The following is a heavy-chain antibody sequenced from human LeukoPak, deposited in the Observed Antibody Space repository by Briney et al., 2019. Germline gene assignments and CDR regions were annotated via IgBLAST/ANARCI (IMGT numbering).Heavy chain of an antibody. V-gene: IGHV4-39*01. CDR2: IYYTGST. J-gene: IGHJ4*02. Sequence: SETLSLTCSVSDASISGGTYYWGWIRQPPGKGLEGIGSIYYTGSTYDNPSLKSRVTISVDTSKNQFSLKLSSVTAADTAVYYCARRGGSGRAFDYWGQGTLVTVSS. CDR1: DASISGGTYY. D-gene: IGHD1-26*01. CDR3: ARRGGSGRAFDY.